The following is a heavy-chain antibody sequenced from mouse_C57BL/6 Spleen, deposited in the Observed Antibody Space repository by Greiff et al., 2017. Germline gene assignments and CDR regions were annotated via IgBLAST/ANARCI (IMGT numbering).Heavy chain of an antibody. CDR2: IDPSDRYT. J-gene: IGHJ4*01. V-gene: IGHV1-59*01. Sequence: QVQLQQPGAELVRPGTSVKLSCKAAGYTFTSSWMHWVKQRPGQGLEGIGVIDPSDRYTNYNQKFKGKATLTLDISCSKAYMQLSSLTSEDSAVDSGARGSYYSNYAKDYWGQGTSVTVSS. CDR1: GYTFTSSW. D-gene: IGHD2-12*01. CDR3: ARGSYYSNYAKDY.